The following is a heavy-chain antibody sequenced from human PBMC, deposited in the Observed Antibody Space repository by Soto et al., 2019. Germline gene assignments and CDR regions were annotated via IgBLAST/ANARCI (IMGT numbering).Heavy chain of an antibody. J-gene: IGHJ4*02. CDR2: ISYSGRT. Sequence: QLQLQESGPGLLKPSETLSLTCAVSGASISSTNYLWGWIRQPPGKGLEWIENISYSGRTYNNPSLKSRVTISVDTSKNQFSLKLTSVTAADTAVYFCARGAVVGNTGYYFDYWGQGTLVTVSS. CDR3: ARGAVVGNTGYYFDY. CDR1: GASISSTNYL. D-gene: IGHD2-15*01. V-gene: IGHV4-39*01.